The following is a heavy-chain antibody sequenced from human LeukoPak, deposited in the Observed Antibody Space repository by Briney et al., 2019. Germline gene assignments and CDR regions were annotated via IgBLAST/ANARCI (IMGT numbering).Heavy chain of an antibody. V-gene: IGHV3-21*01. CDR1: GFTFSSYS. Sequence: GGSLRLSCAASGFTFSSYSMNWVRQAPGKGLEWVSSSSSGSSYIYYADSVKGRFTISRDNAKNSLYLQMNSLRAEDTAVYYCARDQVGATTGGDSYWGQGTLVTVSS. CDR3: ARDQVGATTGGDSY. J-gene: IGHJ4*02. D-gene: IGHD1-26*01. CDR2: SSSGSSYI.